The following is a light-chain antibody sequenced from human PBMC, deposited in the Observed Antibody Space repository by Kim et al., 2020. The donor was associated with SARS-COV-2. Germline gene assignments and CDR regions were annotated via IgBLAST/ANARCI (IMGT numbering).Light chain of an antibody. CDR3: QQYNNWPPTYT. J-gene: IGKJ2*01. V-gene: IGKV3-15*01. CDR2: GAS. Sequence: SPGERATLSCGASQSVSSNLAWYQQKPGQAPRLLINGASTRATGIPARFSGSGSGTEFTLTISSLQSEDFAVYYCQQYNNWPPTYTFGQGTKLEI. CDR1: QSVSSN.